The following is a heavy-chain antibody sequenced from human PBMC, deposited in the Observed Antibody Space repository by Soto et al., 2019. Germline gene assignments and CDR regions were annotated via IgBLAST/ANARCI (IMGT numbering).Heavy chain of an antibody. CDR2: IRSKASGGTT. CDR1: GFTFGDYD. D-gene: IGHD2-15*01. Sequence: VQLVESGGGLVQPGRSLRLSCTASGFTFGDYDMSWFRQAPGKGLEWVGFIRSKASGGTTEYAASVKGRFTLSRDDSKSTAYLQMNSLKTEDTAVYYCTRHFSGSGGWGQGTLVTVSS. J-gene: IGHJ4*02. V-gene: IGHV3-49*03. CDR3: TRHFSGSGG.